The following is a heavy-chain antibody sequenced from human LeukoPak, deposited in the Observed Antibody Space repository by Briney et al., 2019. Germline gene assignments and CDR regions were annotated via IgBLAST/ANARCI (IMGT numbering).Heavy chain of an antibody. J-gene: IGHJ4*02. D-gene: IGHD2-15*01. V-gene: IGHV3-30*02. CDR3: VQNGGRYFDH. Sequence: PGGSLRLSCAASGFTFSSYGMHWVRQAPGKGLEWVAFIRYDGSNKYYADSVKGRFTISRDNSKNTLYLQMNSLRAEDTAVYYCVQNGGRYFDHWGQGTLVTVSS. CDR1: GFTFSSYG. CDR2: IRYDGSNK.